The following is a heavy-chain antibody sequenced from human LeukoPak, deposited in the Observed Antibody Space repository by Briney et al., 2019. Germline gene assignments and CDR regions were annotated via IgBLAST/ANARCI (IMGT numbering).Heavy chain of an antibody. CDR3: ARDKYSSSRRYFDY. CDR1: GFTFNNYW. D-gene: IGHD6-13*01. CDR2: INSDGSTT. V-gene: IGHV3-74*01. J-gene: IGHJ4*02. Sequence: GGSLRLSCAASGFTFNNYWMHWVRQAPGKGLVWVSRINSDGSTTNYADSVKGRFTISRDNAKNSLYLQMNSLRAEDTAVYYCARDKYSSSRRYFDYWGQGTLVTVSS.